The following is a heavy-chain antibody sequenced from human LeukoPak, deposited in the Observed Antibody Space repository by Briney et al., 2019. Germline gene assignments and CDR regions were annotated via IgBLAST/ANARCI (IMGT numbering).Heavy chain of an antibody. J-gene: IGHJ4*02. V-gene: IGHV3-11*04. Sequence: PGGSLRLXCAASGFTFSDYYMSWIRQAPGKGLEWVSYISSSGSTIYYADSVKGRFTISRDNAKNSLYLQMNSLRAEDTAVYYCARQPIYYDSSGYREGYFDYWGQGTLVTVSS. CDR2: ISSSGSTI. CDR3: ARQPIYYDSSGYREGYFDY. CDR1: GFTFSDYY. D-gene: IGHD3-22*01.